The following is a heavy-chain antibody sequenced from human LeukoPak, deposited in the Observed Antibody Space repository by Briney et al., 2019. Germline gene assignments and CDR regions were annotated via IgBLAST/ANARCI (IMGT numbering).Heavy chain of an antibody. D-gene: IGHD3-9*01. CDR1: GFTFSSYA. CDR2: ISGSGGST. Sequence: PGGSLRLSCAASGFTFSSYAMSWVRQAPGKGLEWVSAISGSGGSTYYADSVKGRFTISRDNSKNTLYLQMNSLTAEDTAVYHCARTLESDWALFLDYWGQGTLVTVSS. V-gene: IGHV3-23*01. CDR3: ARTLESDWALFLDY. J-gene: IGHJ4*02.